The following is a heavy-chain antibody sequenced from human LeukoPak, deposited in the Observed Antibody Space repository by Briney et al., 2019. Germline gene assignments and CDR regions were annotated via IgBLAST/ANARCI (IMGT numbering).Heavy chain of an antibody. J-gene: IGHJ4*02. V-gene: IGHV3-23*01. CDR3: ARTPQKYCSSTTCYPDY. CDR1: GFTFSSYA. Sequence: SGGSLRLSCAAPGFTFSSYAMSWVRLAPGKGLEWVSTISGSGDTTYYADSVRGRFTISRDNSNNTLYLQMNSLRAENTALYYCARTPQKYCSSTTCYPDYWGQGTLVTVSS. CDR2: ISGSGDTT. D-gene: IGHD2-2*01.